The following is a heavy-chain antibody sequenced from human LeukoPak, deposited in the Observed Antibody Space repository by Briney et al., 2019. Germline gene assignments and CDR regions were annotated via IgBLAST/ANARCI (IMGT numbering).Heavy chain of an antibody. J-gene: IGHJ4*02. Sequence: GGSLRLSCAASGFTFSNAWMSWVRQAPGKGLEWVGRIKNKTDGGTTDYAAPVKGRFTISRDDSKNTLYLQMNSLKTEDTAVYYCTTDSDPPGWGQGTLVTVSS. CDR1: GFTFSNAW. V-gene: IGHV3-15*01. CDR2: IKNKTDGGTT. CDR3: TTDSDPPG.